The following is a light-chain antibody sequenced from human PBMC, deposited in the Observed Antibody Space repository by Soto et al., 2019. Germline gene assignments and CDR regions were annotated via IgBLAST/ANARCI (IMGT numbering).Light chain of an antibody. CDR1: SSDVGSYNL. CDR3: CSYAGSHTWV. J-gene: IGLJ3*02. V-gene: IGLV2-23*01. CDR2: ETS. Sequence: QPVLTQPASVSGSPGQSITISCTGTSSDVGSYNLVSWYQQHPGRAPKVVIYETSQRPSGISNRVSGSRSGNTASLTISGLQAEDEAHYYCCSYAGSHTWVFGGGTKLTVL.